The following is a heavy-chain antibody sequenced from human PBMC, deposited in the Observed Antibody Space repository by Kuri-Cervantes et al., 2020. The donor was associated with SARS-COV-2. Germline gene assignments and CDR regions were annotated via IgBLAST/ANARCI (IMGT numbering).Heavy chain of an antibody. Sequence: ASVKVSCKASGYTFTSYAMHWVRQAPGQGLDWMGVLNPSDGGTTYAQNLQGRAIMTRDTSTGTVYMELNSLRSEDTAVYYCARCFGWSVGAHYYYYGMDVWGQGTTVTVSS. J-gene: IGHJ6*02. CDR2: LNPSDGGT. D-gene: IGHD2-15*01. V-gene: IGHV1-46*01. CDR1: GYTFTSYA. CDR3: ARCFGWSVGAHYYYYGMDV.